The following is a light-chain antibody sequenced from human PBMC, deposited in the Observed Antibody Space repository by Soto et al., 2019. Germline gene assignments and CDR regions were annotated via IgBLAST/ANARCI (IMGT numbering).Light chain of an antibody. J-gene: IGKJ5*01. CDR1: HSVSSSY. Sequence: EIVLTQSPGTLSLSPGERATLSCRAMHSVSSSYLAWYQQKPGQAPRLLIYGASSRATGIPDRFSGSGSGTDFTLTISSLEPEDFAVYYCQQYGNSPITFGQGTRLEIK. CDR2: GAS. V-gene: IGKV3-20*01. CDR3: QQYGNSPIT.